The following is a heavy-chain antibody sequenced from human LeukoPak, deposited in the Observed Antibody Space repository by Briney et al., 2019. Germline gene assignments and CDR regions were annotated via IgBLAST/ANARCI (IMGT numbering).Heavy chain of an antibody. CDR1: GFTFSTYG. CDR2: IPYDGSNK. V-gene: IGHV3-30*02. CDR3: AKRLSGHRSFADY. D-gene: IGHD1-26*01. J-gene: IGHJ4*02. Sequence: PGGSLRLSCAASGFTFSTYGMHWVRQAPGKGLEWMAFIPYDGSNKFYADSVKGRFTISRDNSKNTLYLQMNSLRTDDTAVYYCAKRLSGHRSFADYWGQGTLVTVPS.